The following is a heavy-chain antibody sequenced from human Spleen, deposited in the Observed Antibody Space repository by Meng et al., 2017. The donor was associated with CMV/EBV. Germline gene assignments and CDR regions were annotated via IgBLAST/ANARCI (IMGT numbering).Heavy chain of an antibody. D-gene: IGHD3-10*01. Sequence: GGSLRLSCDTSGFTFSSFEIDWVRQAPGKGLEWISYISSSGTTKHYADSVKGRFTISRDNAKNSLWLQMNSLRGEDTAVYYCARVHSGSYYPDYWGQGTLVTVSS. V-gene: IGHV3-48*03. J-gene: IGHJ4*02. CDR1: GFTFSSFE. CDR3: ARVHSGSYYPDY. CDR2: ISSSGTTK.